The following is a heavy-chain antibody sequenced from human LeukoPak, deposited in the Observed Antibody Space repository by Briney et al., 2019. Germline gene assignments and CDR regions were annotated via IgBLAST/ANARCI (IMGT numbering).Heavy chain of an antibody. CDR1: GYSFTNFW. J-gene: IGHJ6*03. V-gene: IGHV5-51*01. Sequence: GESLKISCKGSGYSFTNFWIGWVRQMPGKGLEWMGIIYPGDSDTTYSPSFQGQVTISADKSISTAYLQWSSLKASDTAMYYCARLPYYYYYMDVWGKGTTDTVSS. CDR2: IYPGDSDT. CDR3: ARLPYYYYYMDV.